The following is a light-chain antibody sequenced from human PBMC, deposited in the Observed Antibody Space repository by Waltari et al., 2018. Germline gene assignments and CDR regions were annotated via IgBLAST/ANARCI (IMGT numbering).Light chain of an antibody. CDR1: QSVCRS. J-gene: IGKJ1*01. CDR2: DAS. CDR3: QMYVRLPAT. V-gene: IGKV3-20*01. Sequence: EIVLTQSPGTLSLSPGERVTLSCRASQSVCRSLDWYQLKPGQAPRLLIYDASTRATGISDRFSGSCSGTDFSLTISRLDPEDFAVYYCQMYVRLPATFGQGTKVEIK.